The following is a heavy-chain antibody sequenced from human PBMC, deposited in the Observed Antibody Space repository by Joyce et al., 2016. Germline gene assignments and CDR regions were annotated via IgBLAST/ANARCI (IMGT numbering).Heavy chain of an antibody. J-gene: IGHJ4*02. V-gene: IGHV4-34*01. Sequence: QVQLQQWGAGLLKPSETLSLTCAVSGWRFRGFFWTWVRQPPGKGLEWIGDINNSGVTNYNPSLKTRVTFSADTSKNQFSLKLNSLSAADTAVYYCARSQWLAPLMYWGQGTPVTVSS. CDR1: GWRFRGFF. D-gene: IGHD6-19*01. CDR2: INNSGVT. CDR3: ARSQWLAPLMY.